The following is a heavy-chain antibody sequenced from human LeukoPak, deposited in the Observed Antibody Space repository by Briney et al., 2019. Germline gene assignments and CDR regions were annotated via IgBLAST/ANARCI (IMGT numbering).Heavy chain of an antibody. CDR3: ARHTYGSGSYNWFDP. CDR2: MNPNGGNT. CDR1: GYTFTSYD. D-gene: IGHD3-10*01. Sequence: ASVKVSCKASGYTFTSYDINWVRQATGQGLEWMGWMNPNGGNTGYAQKFQGRVTMTRNTSISTAYMELSSLRPEDTAVYYCARHTYGSGSYNWFDPWGQGTLVTVSS. J-gene: IGHJ5*02. V-gene: IGHV1-8*01.